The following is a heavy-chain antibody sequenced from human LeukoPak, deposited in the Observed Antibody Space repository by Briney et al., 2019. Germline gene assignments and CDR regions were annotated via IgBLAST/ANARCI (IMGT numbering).Heavy chain of an antibody. Sequence: GRSLRLSCAASGFTFDDYAMHWVRQAPGQGLEWVSGISWNSGSIDYADSVKGRFTISRDKAKNSLYLQMNSLRAEDTALYYCAKVGSEYYYDSSGPYGMDVWGQGTTVTVSS. CDR1: GFTFDDYA. CDR3: AKVGSEYYYDSSGPYGMDV. V-gene: IGHV3-9*01. CDR2: ISWNSGSI. J-gene: IGHJ6*02. D-gene: IGHD3-22*01.